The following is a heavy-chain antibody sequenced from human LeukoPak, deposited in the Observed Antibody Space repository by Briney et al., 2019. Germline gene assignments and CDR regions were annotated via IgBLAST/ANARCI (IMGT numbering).Heavy chain of an antibody. CDR3: ARDRYCSGGTCCSAAWFDP. J-gene: IGHJ5*02. CDR2: ISSSSNYT. V-gene: IGHV3-11*06. D-gene: IGHD2-15*01. CDR1: GFTFSDYY. Sequence: GGSLRLSCAASGFTFSDYYMSWIRQAPGKGLECISYISSSSNYTNYADSVKGRFTISRDNAKNSLYLQMNSLRAEDTAVYYCARDRYCSGGTCCSAAWFDPWGQGTVVTVSS.